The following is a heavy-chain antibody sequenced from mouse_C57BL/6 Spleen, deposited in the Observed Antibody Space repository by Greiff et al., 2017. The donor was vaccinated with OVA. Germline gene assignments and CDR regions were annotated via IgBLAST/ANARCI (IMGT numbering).Heavy chain of an antibody. CDR1: GFSLTSYG. CDR2: IWRGRST. V-gene: IGHV2-5*01. J-gene: IGHJ4*01. D-gene: IGHD1-1*01. Sequence: QVQLQQSGPGLVQPSQSLSITCTVSGFSLTSYGVHWVRQSPGKGLEWLGVIWRGRSTDYNAAFMSRLSITKDNSKSQVFFKMNSLQADDTAIYYCAKNLETTVPYYAMDYWGQGTSVTVSS. CDR3: AKNLETTVPYYAMDY.